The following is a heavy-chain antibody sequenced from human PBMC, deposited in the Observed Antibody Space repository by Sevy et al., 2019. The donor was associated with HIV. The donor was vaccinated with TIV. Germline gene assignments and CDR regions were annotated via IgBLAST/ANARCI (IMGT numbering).Heavy chain of an antibody. V-gene: IGHV3-11*04. CDR1: GFTFSDYY. CDR2: ISSSGSTI. Sequence: GGSLRLSCAASGFTFSDYYMSWIRQAPGKGLEWVSYISSSGSTIYYADSVKGRFTISRDNAKNSLNLQMNSLRAEDTAVYYCARRRGYCSSTSCPFNYYYYYGMDVWGQGTTVTVSS. CDR3: ARRRGYCSSTSCPFNYYYYYGMDV. J-gene: IGHJ6*02. D-gene: IGHD2-2*01.